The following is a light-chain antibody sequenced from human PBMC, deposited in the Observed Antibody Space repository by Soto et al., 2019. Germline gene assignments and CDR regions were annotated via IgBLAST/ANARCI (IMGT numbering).Light chain of an antibody. CDR3: QTWDTVVV. CDR1: RGHSDYG. CDR2: LNRDGSH. J-gene: IGLJ2*01. Sequence: QPVLTQSPSASASLGASVKLTCTLSRGHSDYGIAWHQQQPDKGPRYLMKLNRDGSHNKGHGIPDRFSGSNSGAERYLISSSLQSDDEADYYCQTWDTVVVFGGGTQLTVL. V-gene: IGLV4-69*01.